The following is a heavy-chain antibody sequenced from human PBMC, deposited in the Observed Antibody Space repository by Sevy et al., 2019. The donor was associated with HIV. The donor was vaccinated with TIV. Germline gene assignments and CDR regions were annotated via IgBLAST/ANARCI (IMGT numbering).Heavy chain of an antibody. J-gene: IGHJ5*02. Sequence: SETLSLTCAVSGYSISSGYYWGWIRQPPGKGLEWIGSIYHSGSTYYNPSLKSRVTISVDTSKNQFSLKLSSVTAADTAVYYYARADPIVVVPAAKGGWFDPWGQGTLVTVSS. CDR3: ARADPIVVVPAAKGGWFDP. CDR2: IYHSGST. CDR1: GYSISSGYY. V-gene: IGHV4-38-2*01. D-gene: IGHD2-2*01.